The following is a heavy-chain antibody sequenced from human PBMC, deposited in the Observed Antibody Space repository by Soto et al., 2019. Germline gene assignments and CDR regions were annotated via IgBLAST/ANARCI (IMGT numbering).Heavy chain of an antibody. D-gene: IGHD2-15*01. Sequence: EVQLVESAGGLVKPGGSLRLSCVASGFSFNEAWMNWVRQAPGQRLEWVGRIKTSAGGGATNYAAPVQGRFTISRDDSKNTLYLHMNSLRTEDTAIYYCTTGSVEGIWGQGTRVIVSS. CDR3: TTGSVEGI. CDR2: IKTSAGGGAT. J-gene: IGHJ6*02. V-gene: IGHV3-15*07. CDR1: GFSFNEAW.